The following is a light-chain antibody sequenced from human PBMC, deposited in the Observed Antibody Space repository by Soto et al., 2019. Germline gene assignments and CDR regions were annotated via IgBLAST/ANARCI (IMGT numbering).Light chain of an antibody. V-gene: IGKV1-27*01. J-gene: IGKJ5*01. CDR3: QKYSSVIT. CDR1: QGSSTF. Sequence: DIQMTQSPSSLSASVGDRVTITCRASQGSSTFLAWYQQKPGKVPKLLISAASTLQSGVPSRFSGSGSGTDFTLTITSLQPEDVATYYCQKYSSVITFGQGTRLEIK. CDR2: AAS.